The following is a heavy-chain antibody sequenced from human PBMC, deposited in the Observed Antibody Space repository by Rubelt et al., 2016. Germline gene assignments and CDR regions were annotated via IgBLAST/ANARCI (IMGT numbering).Heavy chain of an antibody. CDR2: ISSTSSYI. D-gene: IGHD6-6*01. CDR3: ARTSSSSCDY. J-gene: IGHJ4*02. Sequence: GGGLVKPGGSLRLSCAASGFTFSNYRMTWVRQAPGKGLEWVSSISSTSSYIYYADSVKGRFNISRDNAKNSLYLQMNSLRDDDTAVYYCARTSSSSCDYWAREPWSPSPQ. V-gene: IGHV3-21*01. CDR1: GFTFSNYR.